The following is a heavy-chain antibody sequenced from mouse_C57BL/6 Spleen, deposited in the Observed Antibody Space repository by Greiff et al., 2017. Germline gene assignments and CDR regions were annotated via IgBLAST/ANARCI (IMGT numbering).Heavy chain of an antibody. J-gene: IGHJ2*01. CDR2: ISSGSSTI. Sequence: EVKLMESGGGLVKPGGSLKLSCAASGFTFSDYGMHWVRQAPEKGLEWVAYISSGSSTIYYADTVKGRFTISRDNAKNTLFLQMTSLRSEDTALFYCARTPIYYGNYGFDYWGQGTTLTVSS. CDR1: GFTFSDYG. D-gene: IGHD2-1*01. V-gene: IGHV5-17*01. CDR3: ARTPIYYGNYGFDY.